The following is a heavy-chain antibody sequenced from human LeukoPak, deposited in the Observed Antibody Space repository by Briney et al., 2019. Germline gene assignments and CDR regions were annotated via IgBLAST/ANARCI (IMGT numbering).Heavy chain of an antibody. CDR2: ISSSDGST. CDR3: AKELGTAMASRSNAFDI. D-gene: IGHD5-18*01. Sequence: GGSLRLSCAASGFTFSSYAMNWVRQAPGKGLEWVSAISSSDGSTYYADPVKGRFTISRDNSKNTLYLQMNSLRAEDTAVYYCAKELGTAMASRSNAFDIWGQGTMVTVSS. CDR1: GFTFSSYA. V-gene: IGHV3-23*01. J-gene: IGHJ3*02.